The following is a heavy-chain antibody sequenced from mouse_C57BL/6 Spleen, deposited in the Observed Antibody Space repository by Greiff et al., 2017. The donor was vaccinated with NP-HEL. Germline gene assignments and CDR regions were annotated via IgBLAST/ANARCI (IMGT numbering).Heavy chain of an antibody. Sequence: VQLQQSGPGLVKPSQSLSLTCSVTGYSITSGYYWNWIRQFPGNKLEWMGYISYDGSNNYNPSLKNRISITRDTSKNQFFLKLNSVTTEDTATYYCANGEDYFDYWGQGTTLTVSS. CDR2: ISYDGSN. J-gene: IGHJ2*01. V-gene: IGHV3-6*01. CDR1: GYSITSGYY. CDR3: ANGEDYFDY.